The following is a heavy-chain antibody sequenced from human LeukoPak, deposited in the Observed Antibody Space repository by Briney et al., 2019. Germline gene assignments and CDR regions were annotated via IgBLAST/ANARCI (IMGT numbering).Heavy chain of an antibody. CDR3: ARDGALAAVFDY. Sequence: GGSLRLSCEASGFTFSSYAMHWVRQAPGKGLEWVAVISYDGSNKYYADSVKGRFTISRDNSKNTLYLQMNSLRAEDTAVYYCARDGALAAVFDYWGQGTLVTVSS. CDR2: ISYDGSNK. CDR1: GFTFSSYA. D-gene: IGHD6-13*01. J-gene: IGHJ4*02. V-gene: IGHV3-30-3*01.